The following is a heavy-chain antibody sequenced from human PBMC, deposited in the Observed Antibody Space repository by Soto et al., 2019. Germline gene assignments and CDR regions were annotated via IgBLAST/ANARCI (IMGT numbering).Heavy chain of an antibody. CDR2: ISAYNGNT. V-gene: IGHV1-18*01. D-gene: IGHD3-22*01. Sequence: GASVKVSCKASGYTFTSCGISWVRQAPGQGLEWMGWISAYNGNTNYAQKLQGRVTMTTDTSTSTAYMELRSLRSDDTAVYYCARVFSLTYYYDSSGLEDAFDIWGQGTMVTVSS. CDR3: ARVFSLTYYYDSSGLEDAFDI. J-gene: IGHJ3*02. CDR1: GYTFTSCG.